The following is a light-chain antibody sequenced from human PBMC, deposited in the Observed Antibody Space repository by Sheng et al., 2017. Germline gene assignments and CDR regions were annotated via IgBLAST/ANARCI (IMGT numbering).Light chain of an antibody. CDR2: WAS. J-gene: IGKJ1*01. CDR1: QSVLFSSDNKNR. CDR3: QQYYTHRRT. V-gene: IGKV4-1*01. Sequence: DIVMTQSPDSLAMSLGERATINCKSSQSVLFSSDNKNRLAWYQQKPGQPPKMLIYWASTRESGVPDRFSGSGSGTDFTLTISSLQAEDVAVYYCQQYYTHRRTFGQGTKVEIK.